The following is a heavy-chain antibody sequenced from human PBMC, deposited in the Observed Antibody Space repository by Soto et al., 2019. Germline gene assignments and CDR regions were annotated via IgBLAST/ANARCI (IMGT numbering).Heavy chain of an antibody. D-gene: IGHD5-12*01. Sequence: QVQLVQSGAEVKKPGSSVKVSCKASGGTFSSYAISWVRQAPGQGLEWMGGISPIFGTANYAQKFQGRVTITADEFTSTAYMELSSLRSEDTAVYYCARDLSGHSTWFDYWGQGTLVTVSS. CDR1: GGTFSSYA. V-gene: IGHV1-69*01. J-gene: IGHJ4*02. CDR3: ARDLSGHSTWFDY. CDR2: ISPIFGTA.